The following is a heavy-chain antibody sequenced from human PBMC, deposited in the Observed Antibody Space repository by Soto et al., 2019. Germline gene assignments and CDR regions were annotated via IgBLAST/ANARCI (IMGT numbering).Heavy chain of an antibody. CDR1: GGSISSGDYY. V-gene: IGHV4-30-4*01. Sequence: SETLSLTCTVSGGSISSGDYYWSWIRQPPGKGLEWIGYIYYSGSTYYNPSLKSRVTISVDTSKNQFSLKLSSVTAADTAVYYCAREGIAAALFDPWGQGTLVTVSS. CDR3: AREGIAAALFDP. J-gene: IGHJ5*02. D-gene: IGHD6-13*01. CDR2: IYYSGST.